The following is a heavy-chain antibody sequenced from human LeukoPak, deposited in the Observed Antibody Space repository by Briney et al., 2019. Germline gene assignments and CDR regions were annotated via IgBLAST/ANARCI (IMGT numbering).Heavy chain of an antibody. CDR2: IYYSGST. CDR1: GGSISSSSYY. Sequence: PSETLSLTCTVSGGSISSSSYYWGWIRQPPGKGLEWIGSIYYSGSTYYNPSLKSRVTISVDTSKNQFSLKLSSVTAADTAVYYCARDLSSSWLDYWGQGTLVTVSS. D-gene: IGHD6-13*01. CDR3: ARDLSSSWLDY. J-gene: IGHJ4*02. V-gene: IGHV4-39*02.